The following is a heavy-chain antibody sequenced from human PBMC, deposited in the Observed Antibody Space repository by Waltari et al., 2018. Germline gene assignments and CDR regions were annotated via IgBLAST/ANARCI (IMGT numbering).Heavy chain of an antibody. Sequence: QVQLVQSGAEVKKPGSSVKVSCKASGGTFSSYAISWVRQAPGQGLEWMGGIIPIFGTANYAQKFQGRVTITTDESTSTAYMELSSLRSEDTAVYYCARDRDIVATTTGGYYDYWGQGTLVTVSS. D-gene: IGHD5-12*01. J-gene: IGHJ4*02. CDR2: IIPIFGTA. CDR1: GGTFSSYA. V-gene: IGHV1-69*05. CDR3: ARDRDIVATTTGGYYDY.